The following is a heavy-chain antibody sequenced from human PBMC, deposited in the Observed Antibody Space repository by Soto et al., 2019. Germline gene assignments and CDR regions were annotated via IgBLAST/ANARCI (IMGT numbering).Heavy chain of an antibody. CDR2: ISGSGGST. CDR3: AKDMVRGVSNRFDP. J-gene: IGHJ5*02. CDR1: GFTFSSYA. D-gene: IGHD3-10*01. V-gene: IGHV3-23*01. Sequence: GGSLRLSCAASGFTFSSYAMSWVHQAPGKGLEWVSAISGSGGSTYYADSVKGRFTISRDNSKNTLYLQMNSLRAEDTAVYYCAKDMVRGVSNRFDPWGQGTLVTVSS.